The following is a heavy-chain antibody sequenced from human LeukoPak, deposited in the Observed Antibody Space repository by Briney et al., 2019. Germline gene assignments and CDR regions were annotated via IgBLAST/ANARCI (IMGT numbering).Heavy chain of an antibody. CDR3: AKDGLGELLTYYYYYMDV. D-gene: IGHD1-26*01. V-gene: IGHV3-23*01. CDR1: GFTFSSYT. J-gene: IGHJ6*03. CDR2: ISGGGDYT. Sequence: GGSLRLSCAASGFTFSSYTLSWVRQAPGRGLEWVSTISGGGDYTSYADSVKGRFTISRDNSKNTLYLQMNSLRAEDTAVYYCAKDGLGELLTYYYYYMDVWGKGTTVTVSS.